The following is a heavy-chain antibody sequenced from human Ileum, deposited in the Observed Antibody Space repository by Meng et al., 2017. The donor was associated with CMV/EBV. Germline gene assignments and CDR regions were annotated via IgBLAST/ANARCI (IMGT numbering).Heavy chain of an antibody. CDR1: YY. CDR3: AREHTTMATHAGLGYFRVDP. Sequence: YYWGWFRQPPGGGLEWIGSIFKSGRTSYNSSLKSRVTLSIDTSTNQFSLKLTSLTAADTAVYYCAREHTTMATHAGLGYFRVDPWGQGALVTVSS. J-gene: IGHJ5*02. D-gene: IGHD4-23*01. V-gene: IGHV4-39*07. CDR2: IFKSGRT.